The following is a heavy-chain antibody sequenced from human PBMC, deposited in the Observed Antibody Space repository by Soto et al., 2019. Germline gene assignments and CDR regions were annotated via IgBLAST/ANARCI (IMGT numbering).Heavy chain of an antibody. CDR1: GGSTSSGTYY. J-gene: IGHJ5*02. D-gene: IGHD3-10*01. CDR2: LYYTGRT. V-gene: IGHV4-39*02. CDR3: ARRLARGVIGWFDP. Sequence: SETLSLTCTVSGGSTSSGTYYWGWIRQPPGKGLEWIGSLYYTGRTYYSPSLKSRVTISVDTSKNHFSLNLTSVTAADTAVYYCARRLARGVIGWFDPWGQGTLGTVSS.